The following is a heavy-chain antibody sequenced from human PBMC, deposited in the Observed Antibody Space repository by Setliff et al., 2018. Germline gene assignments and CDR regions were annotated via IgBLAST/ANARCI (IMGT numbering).Heavy chain of an antibody. J-gene: IGHJ4*02. V-gene: IGHV3-7*03. CDR3: ARAVVGYGDLYYFDC. D-gene: IGHD4-17*01. CDR1: RFTFSNYW. Sequence: GGSLRLSCAASRFTFSNYWMSWVRQAPGKGLEWVANIKEDGSEKYYVDSVKGRFTISGNNAKNSLDLEMNSLRAEDAAFYYCARAVVGYGDLYYFDCWGQGTLVTV. CDR2: IKEDGSEK.